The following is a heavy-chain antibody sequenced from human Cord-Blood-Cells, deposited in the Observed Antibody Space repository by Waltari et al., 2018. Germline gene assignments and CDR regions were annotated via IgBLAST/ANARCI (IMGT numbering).Heavy chain of an antibody. Sequence: QLQLQESGPGLVKPSETLSLTCTVSGCSISSSSYYWGWIRQPPGKGLEWIGSIYYSGSTYYNPYLKSRVTISVDTSKNQFSLKLSSVTAADTAVYYCARQTRNWFDPWGQGTLVTVSS. D-gene: IGHD1-7*01. CDR2: IYYSGST. J-gene: IGHJ5*02. CDR3: ARQTRNWFDP. CDR1: GCSISSSSYY. V-gene: IGHV4-39*01.